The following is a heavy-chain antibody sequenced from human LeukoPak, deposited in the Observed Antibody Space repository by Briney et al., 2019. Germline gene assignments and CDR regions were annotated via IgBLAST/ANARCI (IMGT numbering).Heavy chain of an antibody. Sequence: GGSLRLSCAASGFTFSSYAMSWVRQAPGKGLEWVSAISGSGGSTYYADSVKGRFTISRDNSKNTLYLQMNSLRAEDTAVYYCAKVNTEKNIVVVPAAADYWGQGTLVTVSS. CDR3: AKVNTEKNIVVVPAAADY. CDR2: ISGSGGST. V-gene: IGHV3-23*01. CDR1: GFTFSSYA. J-gene: IGHJ4*02. D-gene: IGHD2-2*01.